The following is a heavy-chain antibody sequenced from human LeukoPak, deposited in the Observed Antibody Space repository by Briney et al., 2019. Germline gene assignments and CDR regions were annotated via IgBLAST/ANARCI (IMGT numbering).Heavy chain of an antibody. CDR1: GFTFSSYT. CDR3: AKAGGYGSRSYPYDNWFDP. J-gene: IGHJ5*02. V-gene: IGHV3-23*01. Sequence: GGSLRLSCAASGFTFSSYTMSWVRQAPGKGLEWVSAISGSGGSTYYADSVKGRFTISRDNSKNTLYLQMNSLRAEDTAVYYCAKAGGYGSRSYPYDNWFDPWGQGTLVTVSS. CDR2: ISGSGGST. D-gene: IGHD3-10*01.